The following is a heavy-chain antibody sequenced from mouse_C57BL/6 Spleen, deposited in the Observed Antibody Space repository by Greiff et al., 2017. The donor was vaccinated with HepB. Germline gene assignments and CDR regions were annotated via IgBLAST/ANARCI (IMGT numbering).Heavy chain of an antibody. V-gene: IGHV1-82*01. CDR1: GYAFSSSW. D-gene: IGHD1-1*01. Sequence: VKLVESGPELVKPGASVKISCKASGYAFSSSWMNWVKQRPGKGLEWIGRIYPGDGDTNYNGKFKGKATLTADKSSSTAYMQLSSLTSEDSAVYFCARLPYYGSSPYYFDYWGQGTTLTVSS. CDR2: IYPGDGDT. J-gene: IGHJ2*01. CDR3: ARLPYYGSSPYYFDY.